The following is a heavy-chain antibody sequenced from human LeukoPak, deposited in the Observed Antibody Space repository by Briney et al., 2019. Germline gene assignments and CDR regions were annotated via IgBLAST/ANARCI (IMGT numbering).Heavy chain of an antibody. V-gene: IGHV1-2*02. D-gene: IGHD6-13*01. CDR3: ARLGRIAAAGTAGYFQH. CDR2: INPNSGGT. J-gene: IGHJ1*01. CDR1: GYTFTGYY. Sequence: ASVKVSCKASGYTFTGYYMHWVRQAPGQGLEWMGWINPNSGGTNYAQKFQGRVTMTRDTSISTAYMELSRLRSDDTAVYYCARLGRIAAAGTAGYFQHWGQGTLVTVSS.